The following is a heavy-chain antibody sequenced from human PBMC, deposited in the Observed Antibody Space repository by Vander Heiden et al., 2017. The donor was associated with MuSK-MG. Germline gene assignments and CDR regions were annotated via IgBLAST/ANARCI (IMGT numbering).Heavy chain of an antibody. V-gene: IGHV1-69*01. Sequence: QVQLVQSGAEVKKPGSSVKVSCKASGGTFSSYAISWVRKAPGQGLELMGGIIPIFGTANYAQKVQGRVTINADESTSTAYMELSSLRSEETAVYYCARVWQQLAIYSYETRFYFDYWGQGTLVTVSS. J-gene: IGHJ4*02. CDR1: GGTFSSYA. CDR3: ARVWQQLAIYSYETRFYFDY. CDR2: IIPIFGTA. D-gene: IGHD6-13*01.